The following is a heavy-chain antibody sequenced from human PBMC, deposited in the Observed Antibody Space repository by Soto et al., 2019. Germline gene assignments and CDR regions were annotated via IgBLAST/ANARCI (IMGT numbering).Heavy chain of an antibody. D-gene: IGHD2-15*01. CDR3: ARVVDYYYYGMDV. CDR2: IIPILGIA. CDR1: GGTVSSYT. V-gene: IGHV1-69*02. J-gene: IGHJ6*02. Sequence: ASVKVSCKASGGTVSSYTISWVRQAPGQGLEWMGRIIPILGIANYAQKFQGRVTITADKSTSTAYMELSSLRSEDTAVYYCARVVDYYYYGMDVWGQGTTVTVSS.